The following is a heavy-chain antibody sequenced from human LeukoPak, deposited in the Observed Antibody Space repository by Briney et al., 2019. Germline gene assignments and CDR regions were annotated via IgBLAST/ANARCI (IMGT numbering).Heavy chain of an antibody. Sequence: GASVKVSCKASGGTFTSYVFSWVRQAPGQGLEWMGRIIPIFGTPHYAQKFQGRVTITADKSTSIAYMEMSGLRSEDTAVYCCAGGDYGDVLTGYYKGPIQYWGQGTLVTVSS. CDR3: AGGDYGDVLTGYYKGPIQY. CDR2: IIPIFGTP. J-gene: IGHJ4*02. D-gene: IGHD3-9*01. CDR1: GGTFTSYV. V-gene: IGHV1-69*06.